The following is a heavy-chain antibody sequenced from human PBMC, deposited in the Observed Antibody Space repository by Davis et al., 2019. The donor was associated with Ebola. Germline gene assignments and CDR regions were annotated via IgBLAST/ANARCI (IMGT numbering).Heavy chain of an antibody. CDR2: INPSVDST. J-gene: IGHJ4*02. V-gene: IGHV1-46*03. D-gene: IGHD1-7*01. CDR3: VRDQILLWHEVGTTSYPWDY. Sequence: AASVKVSCKAPGYTFTSYYIHWVRQAPGQGLEWMGIINPSVDSTSYAQKFQGRVTMTRDTSTSTVYMELSSLRSEDTAVYYCVRDQILLWHEVGTTSYPWDYWGQGTLVTVSS. CDR1: GYTFTSYY.